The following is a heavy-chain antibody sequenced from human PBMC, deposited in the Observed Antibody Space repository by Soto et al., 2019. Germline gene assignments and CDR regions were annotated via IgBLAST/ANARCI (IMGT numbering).Heavy chain of an antibody. CDR1: GGSITSSSHF. V-gene: IGHV4-39*07. D-gene: IGHD2-2*01. J-gene: IGHJ5*02. CDR2: IYFTGNT. Sequence: SETLSLTCSASGGSITSSSHFWGWVRQPPGKGLEWIGTIYFTGNTYYTPSLKSRLTISVDTTKNQFSLQLKSMTAADTAAYYCAKLSCTSSTCYFPGWFDPWGQGTLVTVSS. CDR3: AKLSCTSSTCYFPGWFDP.